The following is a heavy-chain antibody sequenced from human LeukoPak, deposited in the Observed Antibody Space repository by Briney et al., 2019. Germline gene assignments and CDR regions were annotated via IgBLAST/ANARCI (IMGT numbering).Heavy chain of an antibody. CDR3: ARDHGVAAAGTGWFDP. CDR1: GYTFTSYG. J-gene: IGHJ5*02. Sequence: ASVKVSCKASGYTFTSYGISWVRQAPGQGLEWVGWISAYNGNTNYAQKLQGRVTMTTDTSTSTAYMELRSLRSDDTAVYYCARDHGVAAAGTGWFDPWGQGTLVTVSS. D-gene: IGHD6-13*01. V-gene: IGHV1-18*01. CDR2: ISAYNGNT.